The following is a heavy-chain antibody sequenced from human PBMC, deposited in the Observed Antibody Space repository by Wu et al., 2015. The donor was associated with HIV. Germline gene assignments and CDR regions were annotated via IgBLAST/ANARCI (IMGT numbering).Heavy chain of an antibody. CDR3: AGYGSGYNWFYY. V-gene: IGHV1-2*02. D-gene: IGHD5-12*01. J-gene: IGHJ4*02. CDR2: SNPNIGDS. CDR1: GYIFSGYY. Sequence: QAQLVQSGAEVKKPGASVKVSCKASGYIFSGYYIHWVRQAPGQGLEWMGWSNPNIGDSDYAQRFRGRVTMTRDTSINTAYMELNRVKSDDTAVYYCAGYGSGYNWFYYWGQGTLVTVSS.